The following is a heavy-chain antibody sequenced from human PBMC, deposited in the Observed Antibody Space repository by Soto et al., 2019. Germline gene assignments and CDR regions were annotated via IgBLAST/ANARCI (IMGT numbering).Heavy chain of an antibody. Sequence: SETLSLTCPVSGGSISSSSYYWGWIRQPPGKGLEWIGSIYYSGSTYYNPSLKSRVTISVDTSKNQFSLKLSSVTAADTAVYYCARRVADWNHYYYYYGMDVWGQGTTVTVSS. CDR3: ARRVADWNHYYYYYGMDV. CDR1: GGSISSSSYY. J-gene: IGHJ6*02. V-gene: IGHV4-39*01. CDR2: IYYSGST. D-gene: IGHD1-1*01.